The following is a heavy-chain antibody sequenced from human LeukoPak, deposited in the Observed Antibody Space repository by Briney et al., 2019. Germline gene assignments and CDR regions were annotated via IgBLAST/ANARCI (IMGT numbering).Heavy chain of an antibody. D-gene: IGHD3-3*01. CDR2: IFGTGDTT. CDR1: GFTFSSYA. Sequence: GGSLRLSCAASGFTFSSYAMNWVRQAPGKGLEWVSIIFGTGDTTYYADSVKGRFTVSRDNAKNSLYLQMNSLRAEDTAVYFCAKSYDFWSGYDYWGQGTLVTVSS. V-gene: IGHV3-23*01. CDR3: AKSYDFWSGYDY. J-gene: IGHJ4*02.